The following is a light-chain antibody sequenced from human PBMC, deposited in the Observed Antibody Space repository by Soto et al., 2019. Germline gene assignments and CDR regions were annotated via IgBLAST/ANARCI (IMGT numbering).Light chain of an antibody. CDR1: QSISSY. CDR2: GAS. CDR3: QQSYSIPLT. Sequence: DIQMTQSPSSLSASVGDRVTITCRASQSISSYLNWYHQKPGKAPKLLIYGASSLQSGVPSRFSGSGSGTDFTLTISSLQPEDFATYYWQQSYSIPLTFGGGTKVEIK. J-gene: IGKJ4*01. V-gene: IGKV1-39*01.